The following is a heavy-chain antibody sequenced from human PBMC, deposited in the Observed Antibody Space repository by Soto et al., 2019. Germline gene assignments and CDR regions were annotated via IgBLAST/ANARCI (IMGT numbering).Heavy chain of an antibody. D-gene: IGHD3-3*01. J-gene: IGHJ5*02. V-gene: IGHV4-39*02. CDR3: ARDGIFGNDNWFDL. CDR1: GGSISSSSYY. Sequence: SETLSLTCTVSGGSISSSSYYWGWIRQPPGKGLEWIGSIYYSGSTYYNPSLKSRVTISVDTSKNQFSLKLSSVTAADTAVYYCARDGIFGNDNWFDLWGQGTLVTVSS. CDR2: IYYSGST.